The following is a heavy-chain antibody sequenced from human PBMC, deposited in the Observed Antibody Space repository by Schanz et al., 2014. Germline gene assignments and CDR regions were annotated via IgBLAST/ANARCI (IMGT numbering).Heavy chain of an antibody. V-gene: IGHV1-2*06. J-gene: IGHJ6*02. D-gene: IGHD3-3*02. CDR3: ARENKDYDSILNKFFHYGLDL. Sequence: QLVQSGAEVKKPGASVKVSCKSSGYTFTDYHIHWVRQAPGQGLEWMGRISPNSGDTHSAQKFQGRVTMTWDRSISTANIELSRLRSDDTAVYYCARENKDYDSILNKFFHYGLDLWGQGTTVTVSS. CDR2: ISPNSGDT. CDR1: GYTFTDYH.